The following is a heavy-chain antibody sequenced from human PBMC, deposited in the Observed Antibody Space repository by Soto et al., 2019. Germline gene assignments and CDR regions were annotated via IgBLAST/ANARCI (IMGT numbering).Heavy chain of an antibody. V-gene: IGHV1-18*01. CDR1: GYTFFTYD. Sequence: QVHLVQSGVEVKTPGASVKVSCQASGYTFFTYDISWVRQAPGQGLEWMGWISTYSGDTKYAQKFQGRVTRTTDTSTTTAYLELRSMRSDDTAVYYCARHHGPTTSENWFDPWGQGTLVNVSS. J-gene: IGHJ5*02. CDR2: ISTYSGDT. CDR3: ARHHGPTTSENWFDP. D-gene: IGHD5-12*01.